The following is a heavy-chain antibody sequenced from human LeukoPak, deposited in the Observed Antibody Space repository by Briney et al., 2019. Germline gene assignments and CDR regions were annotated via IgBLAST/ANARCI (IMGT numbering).Heavy chain of an antibody. CDR1: GFTFSSYS. D-gene: IGHD3-10*01. CDR2: ISSSSSTI. CDR3: ARDDGFWYMDV. Sequence: GGSLRLSCAASGFTFSSYSMNWVRQAPGKGLEWVSYISSSSSTIYYADSVKGRFTISRDNAKNSLYLQMNSLRAEDTAVYYCARDDGFWYMDVWGKGTTVTVSS. V-gene: IGHV3-48*01. J-gene: IGHJ6*03.